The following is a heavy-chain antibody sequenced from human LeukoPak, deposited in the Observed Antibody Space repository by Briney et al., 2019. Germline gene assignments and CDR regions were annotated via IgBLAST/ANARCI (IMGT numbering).Heavy chain of an antibody. V-gene: IGHV1-18*01. CDR3: ARAGWGYSSGYYYFDY. CDR2: ISAYNGNT. D-gene: IGHD3-22*01. CDR1: GYTFTSYG. Sequence: ASVKVSCKASGYTFTSYGISWVRQAPGQGLEWMGWISAYNGNTNYAQKLQGRVTMTTDTSTSTAYMELRSLRSDDTAVYYCARAGWGYSSGYYYFDYWGQGTLVTVSS. J-gene: IGHJ4*02.